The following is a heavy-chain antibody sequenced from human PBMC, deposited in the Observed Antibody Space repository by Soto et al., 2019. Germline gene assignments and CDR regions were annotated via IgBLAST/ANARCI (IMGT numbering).Heavy chain of an antibody. Sequence: QVQLVESGGGVVQPGRSLRLSCAASGFTFSSYGMHWVRQAPGKGLEWVAVIWYDGSNKYYADSVKGRFTISRDNSKNTLYLQMNGLRAEDTAVYYCARDSAVAGTIDYWGQGTLVTVSS. V-gene: IGHV3-33*01. CDR2: IWYDGSNK. CDR1: GFTFSSYG. D-gene: IGHD6-19*01. J-gene: IGHJ4*02. CDR3: ARDSAVAGTIDY.